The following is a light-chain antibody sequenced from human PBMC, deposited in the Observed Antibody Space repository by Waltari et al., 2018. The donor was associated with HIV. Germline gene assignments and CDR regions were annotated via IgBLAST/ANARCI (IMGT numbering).Light chain of an antibody. CDR3: QQYYSNPPT. J-gene: IGKJ1*01. CDR1: QKIFYSSKNQNY. Sequence: DIVMTQSPDSLALSLGERATIHCVSSQKIFYSSKNQNYLAWYQQKQGQTPKLLISWASTRDSGVPDRFSGSGSGTDFTLTISSLQSEDVAVYFCQQYYSNPPTFGQGTRVEIK. V-gene: IGKV4-1*01. CDR2: WAS.